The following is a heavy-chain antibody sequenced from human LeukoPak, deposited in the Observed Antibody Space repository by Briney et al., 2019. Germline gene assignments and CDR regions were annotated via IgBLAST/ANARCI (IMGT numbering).Heavy chain of an antibody. J-gene: IGHJ4*02. Sequence: PGGSLRLSCAASGFTFSSYSMNWVRQAPGKGLEWVSYISSSSSTIYYADSVKGRFTISRDNAKNSLYLQMNSLRAEDTAVYYCAKDRLFWSGYYTGIGYWGQGTLVTVSS. CDR2: ISSSSSTI. D-gene: IGHD3-3*01. CDR3: AKDRLFWSGYYTGIGY. CDR1: GFTFSSYS. V-gene: IGHV3-48*01.